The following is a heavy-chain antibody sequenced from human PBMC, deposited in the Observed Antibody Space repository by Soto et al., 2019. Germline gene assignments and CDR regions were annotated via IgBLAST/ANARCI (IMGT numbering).Heavy chain of an antibody. CDR1: GGTFNSYD. CDR2: IIPIVETP. CDR3: ARLSRPNYYDTSGFFKDNGFDP. Sequence: QVQLVQSGAEVKKPGSSMKVSCKASGGTFNSYDINWVRQAPGQGLEWMGGIIPIVETPKYAQKFQGRVTITADESTNTVSMELISLRSEHTAMYYCARLSRPNYYDTSGFFKDNGFDPWGQGTLVTVSS. V-gene: IGHV1-69*01. D-gene: IGHD3-22*01. J-gene: IGHJ5*02.